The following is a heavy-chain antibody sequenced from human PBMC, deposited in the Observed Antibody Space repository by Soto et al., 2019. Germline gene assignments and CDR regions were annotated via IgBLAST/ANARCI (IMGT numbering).Heavy chain of an antibody. CDR2: IIPIFAIP. V-gene: IGHV1-69*12. D-gene: IGHD2-21*02. Sequence: QVQLVQSGAEVKKPGSSVKVSCKASGGTFNNYTISWVRQAPGQGLEWMGGIIPIFAIPNYAQKFQGRVTITADDSTSTTYMELTSLRSDDTAVYYCTRDRYCGGDCKYYYSYSGMDVWGQGTTVTVSS. CDR1: GGTFNNYT. J-gene: IGHJ6*02. CDR3: TRDRYCGGDCKYYYSYSGMDV.